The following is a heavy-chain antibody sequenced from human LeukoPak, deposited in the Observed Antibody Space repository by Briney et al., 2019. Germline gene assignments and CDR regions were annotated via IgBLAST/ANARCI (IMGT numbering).Heavy chain of an antibody. CDR3: ARGIRWASDY. J-gene: IGHJ4*02. CDR2: ITSNGGTT. CDR1: GFTFSSYS. D-gene: IGHD4-23*01. V-gene: IGHV3-64*01. Sequence: RGSLRLSCAASGFTFSSYSMVWVRQAPGKGLEYVSGITSNGGTTYYGNSVKGRFTISRDNSKDTLYLQMGSLRTEDMAVYYCARGIRWASDYWGQGTPVTVAS.